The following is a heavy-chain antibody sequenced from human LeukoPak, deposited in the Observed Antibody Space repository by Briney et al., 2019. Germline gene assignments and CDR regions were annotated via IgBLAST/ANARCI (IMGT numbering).Heavy chain of an antibody. CDR3: ARDHNYAFDN. Sequence: GGSLRLSCTASGFPFSDYSMNWVRQAPGKGLEWISYIGISSGNTKYADSVKGRFTISADNAKNSLFLQMSSLRVEDTAVYYCARDHNYAFDNWGQGTLVSVSS. D-gene: IGHD1-1*01. J-gene: IGHJ4*02. CDR1: GFPFSDYS. V-gene: IGHV3-48*04. CDR2: IGISSGNT.